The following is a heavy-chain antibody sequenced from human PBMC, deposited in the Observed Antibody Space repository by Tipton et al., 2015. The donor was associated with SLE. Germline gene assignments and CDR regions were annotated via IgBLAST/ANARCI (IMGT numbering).Heavy chain of an antibody. CDR1: GGSISSGNYF. Sequence: LRLSCAVSGGSISSGNYFWSWIRQPAGKGLEWIGRVSTLGSTNYNPSLKSRVSISLDTSKDQFSLKLSSVTAADTAVYYCARRYGTSFDYWDQGTLVTVSS. CDR3: ARRYGTSFDY. V-gene: IGHV4-61*02. CDR2: VSTLGST. J-gene: IGHJ4*02. D-gene: IGHD2-8*01.